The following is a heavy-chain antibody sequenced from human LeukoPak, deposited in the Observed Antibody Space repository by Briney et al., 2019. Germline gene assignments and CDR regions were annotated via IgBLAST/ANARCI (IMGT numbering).Heavy chain of an antibody. CDR1: GGSIGSSSYY. CDR2: IYYSGST. CDR3: ARARGFYYDSSGYYYFDY. J-gene: IGHJ4*02. D-gene: IGHD3-22*01. V-gene: IGHV4-39*07. Sequence: SETLSLTCTVSGGSIGSSSYYWGWIRQPPGKGLEWIGSIYYSGSTYYNPSLKSRVTISVDTSKNQFSLKLSPVTAADTAVYYCARARGFYYDSSGYYYFDYWGQGTLVTVSS.